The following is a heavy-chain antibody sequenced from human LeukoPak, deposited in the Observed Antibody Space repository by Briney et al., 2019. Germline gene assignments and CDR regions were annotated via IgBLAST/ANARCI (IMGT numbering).Heavy chain of an antibody. CDR3: ARGSGYSRFDY. V-gene: IGHV2-70*04. D-gene: IGHD3-22*01. Sequence: SGPALVKPTPTLTLTCTFSGFSLTTTGMRVMWIRQPPGKALEWLALIDWDDDNFYNASLKTRLTISKDTYKNQVVLTMTNTDPVDTATYYCARGSGYSRFDYWGQGTLVTVSS. J-gene: IGHJ4*02. CDR1: GFSLTTTGMR. CDR2: IDWDDDN.